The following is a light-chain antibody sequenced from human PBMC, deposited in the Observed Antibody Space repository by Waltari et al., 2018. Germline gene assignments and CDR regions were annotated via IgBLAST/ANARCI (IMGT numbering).Light chain of an antibody. CDR2: WAS. Sequence: DIVTTQSPDSLAVSLGERATINCKSSQSVLYSSNNKNYLVWYQQKPGQPPKLLIYWASTRESGVPDRFSGSGSGTDFTLTSSSLQAEDVAVYYCQQYYSTLPYTFGQGTKLEIK. CDR3: QQYYSTLPYT. CDR1: QSVLYSSNNKNY. J-gene: IGKJ2*01. V-gene: IGKV4-1*01.